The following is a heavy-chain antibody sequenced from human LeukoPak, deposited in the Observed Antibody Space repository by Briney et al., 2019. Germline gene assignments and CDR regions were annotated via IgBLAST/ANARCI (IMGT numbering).Heavy chain of an antibody. CDR2: ISAYNGNT. J-gene: IGHJ4*02. CDR3: ARDLQAYYDRASGY. V-gene: IGHV1-18*01. D-gene: IGHD3-22*01. CDR1: GYTFTSYG. Sequence: ASVKVSCKASGYTFTSYGISWVRQAPGQGLEWMGWISAYNGNTNYAQKLQGRVTMTTDTSTSTAYMELRSLRSDDTAVYYCARDLQAYYDRASGYWGQGTLVTVSS.